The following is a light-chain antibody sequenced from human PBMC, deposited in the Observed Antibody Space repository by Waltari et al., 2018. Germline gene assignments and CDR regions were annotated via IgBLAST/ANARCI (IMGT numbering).Light chain of an antibody. CDR1: QSIGRY. CDR2: GAS. V-gene: IGKV3-20*01. CDR3: QNHERLPAT. Sequence: EVVLTQSPGTLSLSPGETATLSCRASQSIGRYLVWYQHKSGQAPRLLIYGASTRATGIPDRFSGSGSGTDFSLTISRLEAEDFAVYYCQNHERLPATFGQGTKVEIK. J-gene: IGKJ1*01.